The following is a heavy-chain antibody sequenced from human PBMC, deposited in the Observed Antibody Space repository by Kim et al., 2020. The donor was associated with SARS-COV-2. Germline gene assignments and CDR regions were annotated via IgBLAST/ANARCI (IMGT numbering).Heavy chain of an antibody. J-gene: IGHJ6*02. Sequence: GGSLRLSCAASGFTFSSYSMNWVRQAPGKGLEWVSSISSSSSYIYYADSVKGRFTISRDNAKNSLYLQMNSLRAEDTAVYYCARVKGGYCSSTSCYEDWDYYYYGMDVWGQGTTVTVSS. CDR2: ISSSSSYI. CDR1: GFTFSSYS. V-gene: IGHV3-21*01. CDR3: ARVKGGYCSSTSCYEDWDYYYYGMDV. D-gene: IGHD2-2*01.